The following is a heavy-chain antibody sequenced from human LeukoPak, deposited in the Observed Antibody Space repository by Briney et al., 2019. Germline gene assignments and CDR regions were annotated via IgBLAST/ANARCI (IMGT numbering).Heavy chain of an antibody. CDR3: ARLGGNDEGLIDY. CDR1: GYTFTNYA. Sequence: GASVKVSCKASGYTFTNYAIGWVRQAPAQGLEWMGWISAYNGYTNYPQSLQGRVTMTTDTSTSTAYMELRRLTSDDTAMYYCARLGGNDEGLIDYWGQGTLVTVSS. J-gene: IGHJ4*02. D-gene: IGHD1-1*01. V-gene: IGHV1-18*01. CDR2: ISAYNGYT.